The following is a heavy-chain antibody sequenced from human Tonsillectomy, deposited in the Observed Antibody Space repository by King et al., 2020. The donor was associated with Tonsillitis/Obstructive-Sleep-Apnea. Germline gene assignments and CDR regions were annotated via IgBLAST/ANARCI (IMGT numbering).Heavy chain of an antibody. CDR1: GFTFDDYA. J-gene: IGHJ4*02. D-gene: IGHD6-6*01. V-gene: IGHV3-9*01. Sequence: GQLVQSGGGLVQPGRSLRLSCAASGFTFDDYAMHWVRQAPGKGLEWVSGISWNSGSIGYADSVKGRFTISRDNAKNSPYLQMNSLRAEDTALYYCAKDEEYSSSANFDYWGQGTLVTVSS. CDR2: ISWNSGSI. CDR3: AKDEEYSSSANFDY.